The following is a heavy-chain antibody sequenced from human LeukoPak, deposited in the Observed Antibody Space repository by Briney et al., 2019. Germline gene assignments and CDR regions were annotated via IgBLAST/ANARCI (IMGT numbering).Heavy chain of an antibody. CDR3: ARDLIALYCSGGSCPPHYYYGMDV. D-gene: IGHD2-15*01. CDR1: GGSISSYY. J-gene: IGHJ6*02. V-gene: IGHV4-59*01. Sequence: SETLSLTCTVSGGSISSYYWSWIRQPPGKGLEWIGYIYYSGSTNYNPSLKSRVTISVDTSKNQFSLKLSSVTAADTAVYYCARDLIALYCSGGSCPPHYYYGMDVWGQGTTVTVSS. CDR2: IYYSGST.